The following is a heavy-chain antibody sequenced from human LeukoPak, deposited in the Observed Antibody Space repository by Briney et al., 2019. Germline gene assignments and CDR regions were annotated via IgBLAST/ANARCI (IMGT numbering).Heavy chain of an antibody. D-gene: IGHD1-7*01. CDR3: ARGRAGNYHDY. CDR2: ISYDGSIK. J-gene: IGHJ4*02. Sequence: PGGSLRLSCVASGFTFSSYAMHWVRQAPGKGLEWVAVISYDGSIKSYTDSAKGQFTISRDNPKNTLYLQLNGLRVEDTAVYYCARGRAGNYHDYWGQGTLVTVTS. V-gene: IGHV3-30-3*01. CDR1: GFTFSSYA.